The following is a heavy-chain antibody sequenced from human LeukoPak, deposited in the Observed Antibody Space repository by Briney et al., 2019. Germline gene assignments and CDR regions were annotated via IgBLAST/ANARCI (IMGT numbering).Heavy chain of an antibody. CDR1: GFTFSSYG. D-gene: IGHD3-3*01. V-gene: IGHV3-21*01. Sequence: PGRSLRLSCAASGFTFSSYGMHWVRQAPGKGLEWVSSISSSSSYIYHADSVKGRFTISRDNAKNSLYLQMNSLRAEDTAVYYCARDTEWYGGYYFDYWGQGTLVTVSS. J-gene: IGHJ4*02. CDR3: ARDTEWYGGYYFDY. CDR2: ISSSSSYI.